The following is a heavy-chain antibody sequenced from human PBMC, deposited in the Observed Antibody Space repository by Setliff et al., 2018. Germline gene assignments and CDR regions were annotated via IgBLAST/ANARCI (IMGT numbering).Heavy chain of an antibody. J-gene: IGHJ4*02. CDR1: GYAFGSSG. Sequence: ASVKVSCKASGYAFGSSGISWVRQAPGQGLEWMGWISAYNGYIVYAQKFQGRVTMTTDTSTTTAYMELTSLTSDDTALYYCVRGQGPRTVVAIPFDHWGQGTLITVSS. CDR3: VRGQGPRTVVAIPFDH. CDR2: ISAYNGYI. V-gene: IGHV1-18*01. D-gene: IGHD3-22*01.